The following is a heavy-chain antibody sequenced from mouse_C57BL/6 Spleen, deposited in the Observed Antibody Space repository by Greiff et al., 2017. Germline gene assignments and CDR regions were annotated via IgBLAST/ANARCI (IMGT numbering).Heavy chain of an antibody. Sequence: EVKLVESGGGLVQPKGSLKLSCAASGFSFNTYAMNWVRQAPGKGLEWVARIRSKSNNYATYYADSVKDRFTISRDDSESMLYLQMNNLKTEDTAMYYCVRHGEGLTLDYWGQGTTLTVSS. J-gene: IGHJ2*01. CDR1: GFSFNTYA. D-gene: IGHD3-1*01. CDR2: IRSKSNNYAT. V-gene: IGHV10-1*01. CDR3: VRHGEGLTLDY.